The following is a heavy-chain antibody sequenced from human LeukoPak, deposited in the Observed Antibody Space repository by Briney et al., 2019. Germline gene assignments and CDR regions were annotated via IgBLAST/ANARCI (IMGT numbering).Heavy chain of an antibody. D-gene: IGHD5-24*01. V-gene: IGHV3-21*01. CDR3: TRDQIEMTTIMDYYYGMDV. Sequence: GGSLRLSCAASGFTFRTYSMNWVRQAPGKGLEWVSSISSGSGVIYYADSVKGRFTISRDNAQNSLYLQMNGLGAEDTAVYYCTRDQIEMTTIMDYYYGMDVWGQGTTVTVSS. J-gene: IGHJ6*02. CDR1: GFTFRTYS. CDR2: ISSGSGVI.